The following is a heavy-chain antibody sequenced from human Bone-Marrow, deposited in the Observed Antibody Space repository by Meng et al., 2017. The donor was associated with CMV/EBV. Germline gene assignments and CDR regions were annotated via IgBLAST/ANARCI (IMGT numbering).Heavy chain of an antibody. D-gene: IGHD2-2*01. V-gene: IGHV5-51*01. Sequence: KVSCKGSGYSFTSYWSGWVRQMPGKGLEWMGIIYPGDSDTRYSPSFQGQVTIPADKSISTAYLQWSSLKASDTAMYYCARRTGGVGYCSSTSCSGAFDIWGQGTMVTVSS. J-gene: IGHJ3*02. CDR3: ARRTGGVGYCSSTSCSGAFDI. CDR1: GYSFTSYW. CDR2: IYPGDSDT.